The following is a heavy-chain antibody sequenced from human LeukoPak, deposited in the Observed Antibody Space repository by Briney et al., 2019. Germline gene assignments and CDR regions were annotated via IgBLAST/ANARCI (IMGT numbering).Heavy chain of an antibody. Sequence: AASVKVSCKASGYTFTSYDINWVRQATGQGLEWMGWMNPNSGNTGYAQKFQGRVTMTRNTSISTAYMELSSLRSEDTAVYYCARDQGRRWLLTFWGQGTLVTVSS. CDR3: ARDQGRRWLLTF. CDR2: MNPNSGNT. D-gene: IGHD4-23*01. V-gene: IGHV1-8*01. CDR1: GYTFTSYD. J-gene: IGHJ4*02.